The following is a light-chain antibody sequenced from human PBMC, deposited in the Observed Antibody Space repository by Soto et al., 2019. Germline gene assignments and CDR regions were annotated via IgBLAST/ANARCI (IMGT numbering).Light chain of an antibody. V-gene: IGKV3-15*01. CDR1: QSVGTN. CDR2: KTS. CDR3: QQYANWPLT. Sequence: EVVMTQYTATVSVSPGERTSLSCRASQSVGTNLGWYQQKPGQAPRLLISKTSTRATGVPARFSGSGSGTEFTLTISSLHSGDIAVYYCQQYANWPLTFGGGTKVDIK. J-gene: IGKJ4*01.